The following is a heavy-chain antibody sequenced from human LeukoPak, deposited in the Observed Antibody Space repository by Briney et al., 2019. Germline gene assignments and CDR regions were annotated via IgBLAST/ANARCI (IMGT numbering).Heavy chain of an antibody. J-gene: IGHJ4*02. V-gene: IGHV5-51*01. CDR2: IYPGDSDT. Sequence: GESLKISCKGSGYSFTTYWIGWVRQMPGKGLEWMGIIYPGDSDTRYSPSFQGQVTISVDKSISTAYLQWSSLKASDTATYYCARGYSTSSWFFDYWGQGTLVTVSS. CDR1: GYSFTTYW. CDR3: ARGYSTSSWFFDY. D-gene: IGHD6-6*01.